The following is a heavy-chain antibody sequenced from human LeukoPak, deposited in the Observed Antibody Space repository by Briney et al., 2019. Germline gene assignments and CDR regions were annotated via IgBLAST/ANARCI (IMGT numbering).Heavy chain of an antibody. Sequence: ASVKVSCKTSGGTLNSHIFSWVRQAPGQGLEWMGKITPIIDTAKYSQKFQGRVTITADKSTTTVYMELSSLKSGDTAVYYCTRVNLRGSQYNWFDPWGQGTLVAVSS. CDR1: GGTLNSHI. CDR3: TRVNLRGSQYNWFDP. J-gene: IGHJ5*02. CDR2: ITPIIDTA. D-gene: IGHD1-26*01. V-gene: IGHV1-69*08.